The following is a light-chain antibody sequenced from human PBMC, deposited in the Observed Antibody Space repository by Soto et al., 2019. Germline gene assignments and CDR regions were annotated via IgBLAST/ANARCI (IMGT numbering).Light chain of an antibody. Sequence: DIQMTQSPSTLSASVGDRVTITCRASQSISNWLAWYQQKPGKAPKLLIYKASSLESGVPSRFSGSGSGTEFTLTISSLQADDFATYYCQQYNIYPWTFGQGTKVEIK. CDR1: QSISNW. J-gene: IGKJ1*01. V-gene: IGKV1-5*03. CDR3: QQYNIYPWT. CDR2: KAS.